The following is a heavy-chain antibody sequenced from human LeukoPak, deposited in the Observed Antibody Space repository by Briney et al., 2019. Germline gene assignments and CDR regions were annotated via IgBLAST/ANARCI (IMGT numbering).Heavy chain of an antibody. CDR2: ISGNNGKT. D-gene: IGHD3-10*01. CDR3: ARRSGSGIRGAFDI. Sequence: ASVKVSCKASGYTFTTYDISWVRQAPGQGLEWMGWISGNNGKTNYAKKFQVRVTMTTDTSTSTTYMELRSLRSDDTAIYYCARRSGSGIRGAFDIWGQGTMVTVSS. CDR1: GYTFTTYD. V-gene: IGHV1-18*01. J-gene: IGHJ3*02.